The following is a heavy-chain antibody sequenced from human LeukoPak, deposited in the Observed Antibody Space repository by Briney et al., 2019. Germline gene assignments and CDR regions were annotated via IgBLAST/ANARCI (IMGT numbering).Heavy chain of an antibody. J-gene: IGHJ5*01. CDR3: ARLFTFGGVMYWFDS. Sequence: SETLSLTCTVSGGSISSYYWSWIRQPPGKGLEWIGYIYYSGSTNYNPSLKSRVTISVDTSKNQFSLKLSSVTAADTAVYYCARLFTFGGVMYWFDSWGQGTLVTVSS. D-gene: IGHD3-16*01. CDR1: GGSISSYY. V-gene: IGHV4-59*08. CDR2: IYYSGST.